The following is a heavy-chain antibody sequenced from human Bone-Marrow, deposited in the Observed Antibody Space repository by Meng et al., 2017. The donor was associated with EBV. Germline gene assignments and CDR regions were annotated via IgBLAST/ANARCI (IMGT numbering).Heavy chain of an antibody. D-gene: IGHD3-10*01. CDR2: IYYSGST. Sequence: QLHLQESGPGLVKPSETLSLTCTVAGGSISSSSYYWGWIRQPPGKGLEWIGSIYYSGSTYYNPSLKSRVTISVDTSKNQFSLKLSSVTAADTAVYYCARADYYGSGEGWVDPWGQGTLFTVSS. V-gene: IGHV4-39*01. CDR3: ARADYYGSGEGWVDP. J-gene: IGHJ5*02. CDR1: GGSISSSSYY.